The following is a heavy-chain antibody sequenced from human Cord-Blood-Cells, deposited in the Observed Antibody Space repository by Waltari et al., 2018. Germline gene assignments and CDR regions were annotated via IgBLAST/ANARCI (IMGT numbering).Heavy chain of an antibody. CDR3: ARGARGGAAAGTDY. Sequence: SCTASGYTFPSYDINWVRQATGQGLEWVGWMNPNSGNTGYAQKCQGRVTMTRNTSISTAYMELRSLRSEDTAVYYCARGARGGAAAGTDYWGQGTLVTVSS. D-gene: IGHD6-13*01. V-gene: IGHV1-8*01. J-gene: IGHJ4*02. CDR2: MNPNSGNT. CDR1: GYTFPSYD.